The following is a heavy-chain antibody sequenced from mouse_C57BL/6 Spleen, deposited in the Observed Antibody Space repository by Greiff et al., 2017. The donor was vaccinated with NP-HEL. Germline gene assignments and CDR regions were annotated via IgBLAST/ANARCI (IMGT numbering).Heavy chain of an antibody. J-gene: IGHJ1*03. Sequence: VQLQQPGAELVRPGSSVKLSCKASGYTFTSYWMHWVKQRPIQGLEWIGNIDPSDSETHYNQKFKDKATLTVDKSSSTDYMQLSSLTSEYSAVYYCARFYYGSRGWYFDVWGTGTTVTVSS. D-gene: IGHD1-1*01. CDR3: ARFYYGSRGWYFDV. CDR2: IDPSDSET. CDR1: GYTFTSYW. V-gene: IGHV1-52*01.